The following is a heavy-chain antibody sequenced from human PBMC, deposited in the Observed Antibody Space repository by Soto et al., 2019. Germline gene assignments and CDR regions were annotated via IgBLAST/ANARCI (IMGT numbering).Heavy chain of an antibody. V-gene: IGHV3-33*01. J-gene: IGHJ4*02. CDR2: IWYDGSNK. D-gene: IGHD6-13*01. Sequence: GGSLRLSCAASGFTFSSYGMHWVRQAPGKGLEWVAVIWYDGSNKYYADSVKGRFIISRDNSKNTLYPQMNSLRAEDTAVYYCARDRGIAAAGPHYWGQGTLVTVSS. CDR1: GFTFSSYG. CDR3: ARDRGIAAAGPHY.